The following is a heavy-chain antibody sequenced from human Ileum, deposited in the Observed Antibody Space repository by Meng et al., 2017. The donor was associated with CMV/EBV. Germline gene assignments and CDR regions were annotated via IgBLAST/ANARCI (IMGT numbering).Heavy chain of an antibody. CDR1: GLMFSDTW. CDR2: VKSKKDCGTT. D-gene: IGHD3-3*02. CDR3: ASDAYFCIRD. V-gene: IGHV3-15*01. Sequence: GESLKISCAASGLMFSDTWMNWVRQAPGKGLEWVGHVKSKKDCGTTDFAAPVKGRFTIARDDSTGTVYLQMNNLKAEDTAVYYCASDAYFCIRDWGQGTLVTVSS. J-gene: IGHJ4*02.